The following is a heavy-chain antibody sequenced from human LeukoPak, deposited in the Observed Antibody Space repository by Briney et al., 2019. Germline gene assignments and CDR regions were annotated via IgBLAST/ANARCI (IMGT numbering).Heavy chain of an antibody. CDR1: GGSISSGDYY. CDR3: ARVRSDGSGTI. J-gene: IGHJ3*02. D-gene: IGHD3-10*01. Sequence: SQTLSLTCTVSGGSISSGDYYWSWIRQPPGKGLGWIGYIHYSGRTYYNPSLKSRFPISVDTSKNQFSLKLSSVTAADTAVYFCARVRSDGSGTIWGQGTMVTVSS. V-gene: IGHV4-30-4*08. CDR2: IHYSGRT.